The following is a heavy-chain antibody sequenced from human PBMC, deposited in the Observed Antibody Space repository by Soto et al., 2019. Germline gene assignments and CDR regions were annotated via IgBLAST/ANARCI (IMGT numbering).Heavy chain of an antibody. Sequence: GGSLRLSCAASGFTFSSYSMNWVRQAPGKGLEWVSSISSSSSYIYYADSVKGRFTISRDNAKNSLYLQMNSLRAEDTAVYYCARDPSFGDSSGYAQKAYGMDVWGQGTTVTVSS. CDR3: ARDPSFGDSSGYAQKAYGMDV. CDR2: ISSSSSYI. CDR1: GFTFSSYS. D-gene: IGHD3-22*01. V-gene: IGHV3-21*01. J-gene: IGHJ6*02.